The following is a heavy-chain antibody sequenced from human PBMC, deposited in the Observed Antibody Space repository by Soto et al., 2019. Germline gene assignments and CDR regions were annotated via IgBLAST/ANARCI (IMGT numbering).Heavy chain of an antibody. D-gene: IGHD2-2*01. V-gene: IGHV1-8*01. J-gene: IGHJ6*02. CDR3: ARVRPGWYQLLKGRDHYGMDV. Sequence: ASVKVSFKASGYTFTSYDINWVRQATGQGLEWMGWMNPNSGNTGYAQKFQGRVTMTRNTSISTAYMELSSLRSGDTAVYYCARVRPGWYQLLKGRDHYGMDVWGQGTTVTVSS. CDR2: MNPNSGNT. CDR1: GYTFTSYD.